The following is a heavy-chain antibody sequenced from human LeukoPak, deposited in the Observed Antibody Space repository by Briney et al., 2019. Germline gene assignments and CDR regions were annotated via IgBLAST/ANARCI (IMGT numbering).Heavy chain of an antibody. J-gene: IGHJ4*02. Sequence: GGSLRLSCAASGFTLSRNYMSGVRQAPGKGLEWVAVIYSGGSTYYTDSVKGRFTISRDNSKNTLYLQMNSLRPEDTAVYYCARDGGVPASADGFDYWGQGTLVTVSS. CDR1: GFTLSRNY. V-gene: IGHV3-53*01. D-gene: IGHD2-2*01. CDR2: IYSGGST. CDR3: ARDGGVPASADGFDY.